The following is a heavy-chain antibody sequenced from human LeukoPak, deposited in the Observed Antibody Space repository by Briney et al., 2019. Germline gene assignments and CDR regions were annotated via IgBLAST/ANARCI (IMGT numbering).Heavy chain of an antibody. CDR2: IYYSGST. V-gene: IGHV4-30-4*01. Sequence: SQTLSLTCTVSGGSISSGDYYWSWIRQPPGKGLEWIGYIYYSGSTYYNPSLKSRVTISVDTSKNQFSLKLSSVTAADTAVYYCARRGDGGRSFDYWGQGTLVTVSS. CDR3: ARRGDGGRSFDY. CDR1: GGSISSGDYY. D-gene: IGHD4-23*01. J-gene: IGHJ4*02.